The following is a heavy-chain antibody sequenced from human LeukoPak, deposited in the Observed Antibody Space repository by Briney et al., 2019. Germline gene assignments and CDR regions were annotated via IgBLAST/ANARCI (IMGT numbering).Heavy chain of an antibody. V-gene: IGHV1-69*04. CDR3: ARDYYDSSGYYVCDAFDI. CDR1: GGTFSSYT. Sequence: SVKVSCKASGGTFSSYTISWVRQAPGQGLEWMGRIIPILGIAKYAQKFQGRVTITADKSTSTAYMELSSLRSEDTAVYYCARDYYDSSGYYVCDAFDIWGQGTMVTVSS. J-gene: IGHJ3*02. D-gene: IGHD3-22*01. CDR2: IIPILGIA.